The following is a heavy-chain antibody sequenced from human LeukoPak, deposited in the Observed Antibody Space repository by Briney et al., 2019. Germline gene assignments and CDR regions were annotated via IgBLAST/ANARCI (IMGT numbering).Heavy chain of an antibody. J-gene: IGHJ6*03. CDR3: ARAPTPYFTYYMDV. Sequence: GGSLRLSCAASGFSFSGFGMNWVRQAPGKGLEWISYIGSSGSAGGNIYYAVSVKGRFTVSRDNAKDSLLLQMNSLQDAATAVYYCARAPTPYFTYYMDVWGKGTTVTVSS. V-gene: IGHV3-48*02. CDR1: GFSFSGFG. D-gene: IGHD2-21*01. CDR2: IGSSGSAGGNI.